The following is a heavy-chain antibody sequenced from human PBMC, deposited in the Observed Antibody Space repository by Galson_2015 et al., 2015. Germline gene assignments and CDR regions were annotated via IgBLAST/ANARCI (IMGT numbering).Heavy chain of an antibody. CDR3: ATSRGGYRPNDAFDI. CDR2: IKTKGEGETT. V-gene: IGHV3-15*01. D-gene: IGHD3-16*02. Sequence: SLRLSCAVSEFTFSDAWMNWVRQAPGKGLEWVGRIKTKGEGETTDYPAPVTGRFTISRDDSKNTLHLQMNSLKAEDTAVYYCATSRGGYRPNDAFDIWGQGTTVTVSS. CDR1: EFTFSDAW. J-gene: IGHJ3*02.